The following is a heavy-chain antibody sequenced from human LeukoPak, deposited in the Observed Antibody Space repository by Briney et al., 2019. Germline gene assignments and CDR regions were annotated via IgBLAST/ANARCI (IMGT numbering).Heavy chain of an antibody. CDR1: GGSISSTNW. V-gene: IGHV4-4*02. CDR3: ARRKDSSGWLQEYYFDY. CDR2: IYPSGST. Sequence: SGTLSLTCAVSGGSISSTNWWSWVRQPPGKGLEWIGEIYPSGSTNYNPSLKSRVTISVDKSKIQFSLKLSSVTAADTAVYYCARRKDSSGWLQEYYFDYWGQGTLVTVST. J-gene: IGHJ4*02. D-gene: IGHD6-19*01.